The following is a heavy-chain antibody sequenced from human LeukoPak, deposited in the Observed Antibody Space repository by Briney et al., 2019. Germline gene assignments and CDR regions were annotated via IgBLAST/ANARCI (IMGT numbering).Heavy chain of an antibody. J-gene: IGHJ4*02. CDR3: ARVHYYDSSGPDY. Sequence: ASVTVSCKASGGTFSSYTISWVRQAPGQGLEWMGRIIPILGIANYAQKFKGRVTITADKYTSTAYMELSSLRSEDTAVYYCARVHYYDSSGPDYWGQGTLVTVSS. D-gene: IGHD3-22*01. CDR2: IIPILGIA. V-gene: IGHV1-69*02. CDR1: GGTFSSYT.